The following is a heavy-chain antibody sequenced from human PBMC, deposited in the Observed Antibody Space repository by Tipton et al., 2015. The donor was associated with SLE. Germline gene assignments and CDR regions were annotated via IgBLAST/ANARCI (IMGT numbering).Heavy chain of an antibody. Sequence: SGFTFITYAMHWVRQAPGEGLEWVAFIHYDGGSTYYADSVKGRFTISRDNSKNTLYLQMNSLRAEDTAVYYCVKDQYGDFHYWGQGTLVTVSS. CDR3: VKDQYGDFHY. V-gene: IGHV3-30*02. J-gene: IGHJ4*02. D-gene: IGHD4-17*01. CDR1: GFTFITYA. CDR2: IHYDGGST.